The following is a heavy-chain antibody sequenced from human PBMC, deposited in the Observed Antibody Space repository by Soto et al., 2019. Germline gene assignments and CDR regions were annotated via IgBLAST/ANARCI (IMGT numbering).Heavy chain of an antibody. D-gene: IGHD5-12*01. CDR2: IIPIFGTA. J-gene: IGHJ3*02. V-gene: IGHV1-69*13. Sequence: EASVKVSCKASGGTFSSYAISWVRQAPGQGLEWMGGIIPIFGTANYAQKFQGRVTITADESTSTAYMELSSLRSEDTAVYYCARAIVAPLDAFDIWGQGTMVTVSS. CDR1: GGTFSSYA. CDR3: ARAIVAPLDAFDI.